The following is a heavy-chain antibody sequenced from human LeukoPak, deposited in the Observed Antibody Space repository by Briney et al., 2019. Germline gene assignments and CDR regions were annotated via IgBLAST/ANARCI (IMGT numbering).Heavy chain of an antibody. CDR2: ISGSGGST. D-gene: IGHD3-22*01. CDR1: GFTFSSYA. J-gene: IGHJ3*02. V-gene: IGHV3-23*01. Sequence: PGGSLRLSCAASGFTFSSYAMSWVRQAPGKGLEWVSAISGSGGSTYYADSVKGRFTISRDNSKNTLYLQMNSLRAEDTAVYYCAKGVNYYDSSGYPDDAFDIWGQGTMVTVSS. CDR3: AKGVNYYDSSGYPDDAFDI.